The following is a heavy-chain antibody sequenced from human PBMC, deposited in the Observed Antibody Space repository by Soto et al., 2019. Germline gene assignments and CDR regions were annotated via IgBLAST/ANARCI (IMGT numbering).Heavy chain of an antibody. D-gene: IGHD3-9*01. CDR3: ARIYAMTGPDY. V-gene: IGHV3-7*03. CDR2: IKQDGSER. CDR1: GFTFSSYW. J-gene: IGHJ4*02. Sequence: GGSLRLSCAASGFTFSSYWMSWVRQAPGKGLEWVANIKQDGSERYYVDSVKGRFTIPRDNAKNSLYLQMNSLRADDTAVYYCARIYAMTGPDYWGQGTLVTVSS.